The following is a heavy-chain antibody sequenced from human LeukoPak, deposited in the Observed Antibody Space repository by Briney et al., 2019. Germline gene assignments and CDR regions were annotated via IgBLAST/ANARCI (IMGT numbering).Heavy chain of an antibody. V-gene: IGHV3-74*01. CDR1: GFTFSSYW. D-gene: IGHD5-24*01. CDR2: INSDGGST. Sequence: GGSLRLSCTASGFTFSSYWMHWVRQAPGKGLVWVSRINSDGGSTSYADSVKGRFTISRDNAKNTLYLQMNSLRAEDTAVYYCARRIQGMAPQYFDYGSQGTLVTVSS. CDR3: ARRIQGMAPQYFDY. J-gene: IGHJ4*02.